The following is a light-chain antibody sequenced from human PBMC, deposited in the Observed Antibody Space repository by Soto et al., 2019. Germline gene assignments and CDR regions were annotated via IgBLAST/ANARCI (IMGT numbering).Light chain of an antibody. CDR2: SAS. CDR3: QQSYRATT. J-gene: IGKJ4*01. V-gene: IGKV1-39*01. CDR1: QSISTY. Sequence: DIQMTQSPSSLSASVGDRVTITCRASQSISTYLNWYQQKPGKAPKLLIYSASTLQSGVPSRFSGSGSGTDFTLTISSLQPEDFATYYCQQSYRATTFGGGTKVQIK.